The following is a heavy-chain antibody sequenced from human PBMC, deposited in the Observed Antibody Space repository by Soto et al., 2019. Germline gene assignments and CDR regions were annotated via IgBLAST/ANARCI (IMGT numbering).Heavy chain of an antibody. CDR3: AREAGHSGSHNWFDP. CDR2: FDPEDGET. CDR1: VYTLTELS. Sequence: ASVKVSCKVSVYTLTELSMQWVRQAPGKGLEWMGGFDPEDGETIYAQKFQGRVTMTEDTATDTAYMELSSLRSEDTAVYYCAREAGHSGSHNWFDPWGQGTLVTVSS. J-gene: IGHJ5*02. D-gene: IGHD1-26*01. V-gene: IGHV1-24*01.